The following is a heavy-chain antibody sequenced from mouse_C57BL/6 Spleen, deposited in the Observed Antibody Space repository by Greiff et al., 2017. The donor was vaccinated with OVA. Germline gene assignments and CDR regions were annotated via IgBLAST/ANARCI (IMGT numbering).Heavy chain of an antibody. V-gene: IGHV1-53*01. CDR1: GYTFTSYW. J-gene: IGHJ4*01. Sequence: VQLQQPGTELVKPGASVKLSCKASGYTFTSYWMHWVKQRPGQGLEWIGNINPSNGGTNYNEKFKSKATLTVDKSSSTAYMQLSSLTSEDSAVYYCARRGGLSSPYYYAMDYWGQGTSVTVSS. CDR2: INPSNGGT. D-gene: IGHD1-1*01. CDR3: ARRGGLSSPYYYAMDY.